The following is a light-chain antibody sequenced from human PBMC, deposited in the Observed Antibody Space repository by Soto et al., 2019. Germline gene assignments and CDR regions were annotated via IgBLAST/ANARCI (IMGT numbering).Light chain of an antibody. CDR1: QSVSRY. Sequence: EIVLTQSPATLSLSPGERATLSCRASQSVSRYLAWYQQKPGQAPRLLIYDASNRATGIPARFSGSGSGTDFTLTISGLEPEDFAVYSCQQRSDWPITFGQGTRLEIK. V-gene: IGKV3-11*01. CDR2: DAS. J-gene: IGKJ5*01. CDR3: QQRSDWPIT.